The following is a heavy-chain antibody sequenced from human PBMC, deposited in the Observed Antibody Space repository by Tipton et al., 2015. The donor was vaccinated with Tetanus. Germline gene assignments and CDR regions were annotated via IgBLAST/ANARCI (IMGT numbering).Heavy chain of an antibody. CDR2: IFFEGST. D-gene: IGHD3-3*01. V-gene: IGHV4-39*02. CDR1: GASIIDKRHY. CDR3: VRANYEFPKKGPFDF. J-gene: IGHJ4*02. Sequence: TLSLTCTVSGASIIDKRHYWGWIRQPPGRGLEWIASIFFEGSTYYNPSLKSRLSLGVDTSQNLFSLDLTSVTAADTAVYYCVRANYEFPKKGPFDFWGPGIAVIVSS.